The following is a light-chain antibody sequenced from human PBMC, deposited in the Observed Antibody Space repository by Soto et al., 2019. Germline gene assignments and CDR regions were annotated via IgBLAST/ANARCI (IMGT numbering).Light chain of an antibody. CDR3: SSYTGSSYV. CDR2: EVS. CDR1: GGDVGDYNY. V-gene: IGLV2-8*01. Sequence: QAVVTQPPSASGSPGQSVTISCTGTGGDVGDYNYVSWYQQHPGKAPKLMIYEVSKRPSGVPDRFSGSKSGNTASLTVSGLQAEDEANYYCSSYTGSSYVFGTGTKLTVL. J-gene: IGLJ1*01.